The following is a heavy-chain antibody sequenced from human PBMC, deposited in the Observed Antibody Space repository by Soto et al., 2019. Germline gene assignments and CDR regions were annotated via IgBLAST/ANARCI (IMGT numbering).Heavy chain of an antibody. CDR3: ARDARSSSWYFWFDP. CDR2: ISAYNGNT. V-gene: IGHV1-18*01. Sequence: VQLVQSGAEVKKPGASVKVSCNASGYTFTSYGISWVRQAPGQGLEWMGWISAYNGNTNYAQQLQGRVTMTTDTSTSTAYMELRSLRSDDTAVHYCARDARSSSWYFWFDPWGQGTLVTVSS. CDR1: GYTFTSYG. J-gene: IGHJ5*02. D-gene: IGHD6-13*01.